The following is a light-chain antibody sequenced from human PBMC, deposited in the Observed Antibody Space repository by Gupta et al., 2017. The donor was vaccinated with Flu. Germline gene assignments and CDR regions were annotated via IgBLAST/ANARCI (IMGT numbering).Light chain of an antibody. CDR2: NTN. V-gene: IGLV1-44*01. CDR1: RSNIGRNT. J-gene: IGLJ2*01. CDR3: ASWDNSLNGVV. Sequence: QSALTQPPSASGPPGQRVTISCYGSRSNIGRNTVNWYQQVPGTAPRLVMYNTNQRPSGVPARFSGSKSGTSASLAISGLYSEDEADYYCASWDNSLNGVVFGGGTKLTV.